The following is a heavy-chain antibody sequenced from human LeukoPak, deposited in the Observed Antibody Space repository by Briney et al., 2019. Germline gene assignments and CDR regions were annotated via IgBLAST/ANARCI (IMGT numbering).Heavy chain of an antibody. Sequence: GESLKISCKGSGYIFTTYWIGWVRQMPGKGLEWKGIIYPGDSDTRYSPSFQGRVTISADSSSSTAYLQWSSLKTSDTAIYYCASRKKGMATAGFDYWGQGTLVTVSS. CDR1: GYIFTTYW. V-gene: IGHV5-51*01. CDR3: ASRKKGMATAGFDY. D-gene: IGHD5-24*01. CDR2: IYPGDSDT. J-gene: IGHJ4*02.